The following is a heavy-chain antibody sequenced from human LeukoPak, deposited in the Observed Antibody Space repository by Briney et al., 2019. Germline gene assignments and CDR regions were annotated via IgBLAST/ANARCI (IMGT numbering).Heavy chain of an antibody. D-gene: IGHD3-10*01. CDR1: GFTFSSYD. J-gene: IGHJ4*02. CDR3: VKDRVWFGELLNPLFDD. V-gene: IGHV3-30*18. Sequence: PGRSLRLSCAASGFTFSSYDMHWVRQAPGKGLEWVAVISKDGSNKYYADSVKGRFTISRDNAKNSLYLQMNSLRAEDTALYYCVKDRVWFGELLNPLFDDWGQGTRVTVSS. CDR2: ISKDGSNK.